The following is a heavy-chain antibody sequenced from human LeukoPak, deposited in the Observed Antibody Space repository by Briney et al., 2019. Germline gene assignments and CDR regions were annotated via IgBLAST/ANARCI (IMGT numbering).Heavy chain of an antibody. CDR3: ARDRVGPYYYYYYMDV. V-gene: IGHV1-69*13. D-gene: IGHD3-10*01. CDR2: VIPIFGTA. CDR1: GGTFSSYA. J-gene: IGHJ6*03. Sequence: ASVKVSYKASGGTFSSYAISWVRQAPGQGLEWMGGVIPIFGTANYAQKFQGRVTITADESTSTAYMELSSLRSEDTAVYYCARDRVGPYYYYYYMDVWGKGTTVTVSS.